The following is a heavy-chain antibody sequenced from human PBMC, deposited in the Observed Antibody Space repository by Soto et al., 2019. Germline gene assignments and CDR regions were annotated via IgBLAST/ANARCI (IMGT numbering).Heavy chain of an antibody. CDR3: ATTIWLLYSYAMDV. Sequence: PSETLSLTCSVSGASTSSSNYYWAWIRQPPGKGLEWIGSISYRRTTYYNPSLKSRVTISVDTSKNQFSLKLSSVTAADTAVYYCATTIWLLYSYAMDVWAQGTKVTVYS. J-gene: IGHJ6*02. D-gene: IGHD2-15*01. CDR2: ISYRRTT. CDR1: GASTSSSNYY. V-gene: IGHV4-39*01.